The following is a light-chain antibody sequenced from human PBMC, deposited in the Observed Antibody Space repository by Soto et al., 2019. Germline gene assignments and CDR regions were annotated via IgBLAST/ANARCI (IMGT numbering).Light chain of an antibody. CDR1: SSDIGGYDY. V-gene: IGLV2-14*01. CDR2: DVN. CDR3: TSYASGSAHVV. Sequence: QSALTQPASVSGSPGQSITLSCTGTSSDIGGYDYVSWYQRHPGKAPKLIIYDVNNRPSGVYNRFSGSKSGNTSSLTISGLQAEDYADYYCTSYASGSAHVVFGGGTKLTVL. J-gene: IGLJ2*01.